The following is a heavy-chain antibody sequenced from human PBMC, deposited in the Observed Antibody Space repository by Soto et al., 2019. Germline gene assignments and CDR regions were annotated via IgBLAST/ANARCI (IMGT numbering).Heavy chain of an antibody. Sequence: SGPTLVNPTQTLTLTCTVSGFSLPTSGMCVTWIRQPPGKALEWLALIDWGDDKYYNTSLMTRLTLSKDTSKNQLVLTMTNMDHVDTGTYYCAPMLKGGPFDWIQIDYWGQAPLVTVSS. J-gene: IGHJ4*02. CDR3: APMLKGGPFDWIQIDY. CDR2: IDWGDDK. D-gene: IGHD3-9*01. CDR1: GFSLPTSGMC. V-gene: IGHV2-70*01.